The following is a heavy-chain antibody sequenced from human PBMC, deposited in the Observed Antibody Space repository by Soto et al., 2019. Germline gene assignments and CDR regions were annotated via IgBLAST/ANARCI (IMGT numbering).Heavy chain of an antibody. CDR3: ARVVGCSSTSCYWAANWFDP. Sequence: PAETQPLTYAVYGGYIRDYYWSWIRQPPGKGLEWIGEINHSGSTNYNPSLKSRVTISVDTSKNQFSLKLSSVTAADTAVYYCARVVGCSSTSCYWAANWFDPWGQGTLVTVSS. V-gene: IGHV4-34*01. J-gene: IGHJ5*02. CDR2: INHSGST. CDR1: GGYIRDYY. D-gene: IGHD2-2*01.